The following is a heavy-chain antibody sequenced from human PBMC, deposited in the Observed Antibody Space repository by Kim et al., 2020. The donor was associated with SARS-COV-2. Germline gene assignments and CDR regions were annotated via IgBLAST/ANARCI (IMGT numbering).Heavy chain of an antibody. Sequence: ASVKVSCKTSGYSFTPYPMSWVRQAPGQGLEWVGWINTITGKPTYAQGFTGRFVFSLDTSVSTAYLQISSLKAEDTAVYYCVRDPPRSHGAFDIWGQGTMVTVSS. V-gene: IGHV7-4-1*02. CDR2: INTITGKP. J-gene: IGHJ3*02. CDR3: VRDPPRSHGAFDI. CDR1: GYSFTPYP.